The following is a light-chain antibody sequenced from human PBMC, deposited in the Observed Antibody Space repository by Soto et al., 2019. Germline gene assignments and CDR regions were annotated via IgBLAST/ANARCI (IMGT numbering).Light chain of an antibody. J-gene: IGLJ1*01. V-gene: IGLV1-47*01. CDR1: SSNIGSNY. Sequence: QSVLTQPPSASGTPGQRVTISCSGSSSNIGSNYVYWYQQLPGTAPNLLIYRNNQRPSWVPDRFSGSKSGTSASLAISGLRSEDEADYYCAAWDDSLSGHYVFGTGTKLTVL. CDR2: RNN. CDR3: AAWDDSLSGHYV.